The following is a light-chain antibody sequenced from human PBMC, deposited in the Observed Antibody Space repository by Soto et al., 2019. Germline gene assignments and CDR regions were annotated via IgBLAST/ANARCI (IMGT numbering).Light chain of an antibody. J-gene: IGKJ4*01. V-gene: IGKV3-15*01. CDR1: QSVGSK. CDR2: DAS. Sequence: EIVMTQSPATLSVSPGERATLSCRASQSVGSKLAWYQQKPGQAPRLLIYDASTRATGIPARFSGSGSGTEFTLTISSLQSEDFAVYYCQQYNNRPPLTFGGGTKVEIK. CDR3: QQYNNRPPLT.